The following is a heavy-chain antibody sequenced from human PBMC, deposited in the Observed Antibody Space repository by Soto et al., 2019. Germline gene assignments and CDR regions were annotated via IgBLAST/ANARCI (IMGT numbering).Heavy chain of an antibody. CDR2: IYTSGST. D-gene: IGHD5-18*01. CDR3: ARDYTAMGIFDY. V-gene: IGHV4-4*07. CDR1: GGSIRRYY. J-gene: IGHJ4*02. Sequence: PETLSLTCTVSGGSIRRYYWSWIRQPAGKGLEWIGRIYTSGSTNYNPSLKSRVTMSVDTSKNQFSLKLSSVTAADTAVYYCARDYTAMGIFDYWGQGTLVTVSS.